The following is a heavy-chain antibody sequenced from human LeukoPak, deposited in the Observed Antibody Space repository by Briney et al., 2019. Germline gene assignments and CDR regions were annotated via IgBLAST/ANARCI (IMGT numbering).Heavy chain of an antibody. D-gene: IGHD3-10*01. CDR3: AKERSTDMGWFGELFE. Sequence: PGGSLRLSCAASGFTFNNYAMSWVGQAPGKGVEGVSGISGRGSSTYYADSVKGRFTISRDNSKNTLYLQMNSLRAEDTAVYYCAKERSTDMGWFGELFEWGQGTLVTVSS. J-gene: IGHJ4*02. CDR1: GFTFNNYA. V-gene: IGHV3-23*01. CDR2: ISGRGSST.